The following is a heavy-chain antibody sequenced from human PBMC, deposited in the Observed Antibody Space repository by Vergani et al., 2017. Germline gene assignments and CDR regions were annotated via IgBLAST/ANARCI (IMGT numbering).Heavy chain of an antibody. D-gene: IGHD3-22*01. CDR1: GFTFSDYY. Sequence: QVQLVESGGGVVQPGRSLRLSCAASGFTFSDYYMSWIRQAPGKGLEWVSYISSSGSTIYYADSVKGRFTISRDNAKNSLYLQMNSLRAEDTAVYYCARKHISNYYDSXGYYYMGYYYGMDVWGQGTTVTVSS. CDR2: ISSSGSTI. V-gene: IGHV3-11*01. J-gene: IGHJ6*02. CDR3: ARKHISNYYDSXGYYYMGYYYGMDV.